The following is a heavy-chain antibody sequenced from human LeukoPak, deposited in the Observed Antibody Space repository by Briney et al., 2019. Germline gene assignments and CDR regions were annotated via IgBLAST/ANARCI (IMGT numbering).Heavy chain of an antibody. CDR2: TYYRSKLYN. J-gene: IGHJ5*02. V-gene: IGHV6-1*01. CDR1: GDSVSSNSAA. D-gene: IGHD2-2*01. Sequence: QTLSLTCALSGDSVSSNSAAWHWIRQSPSRGLEWLGRTYYRSKLYNDYAVSVKSRITINPDTSKNQFSLQLNSVTPEDTAVYYCARGFRSLGVVVPAAIRNWFDPWGQGTLVTVSS. CDR3: ARGFRSLGVVVPAAIRNWFDP.